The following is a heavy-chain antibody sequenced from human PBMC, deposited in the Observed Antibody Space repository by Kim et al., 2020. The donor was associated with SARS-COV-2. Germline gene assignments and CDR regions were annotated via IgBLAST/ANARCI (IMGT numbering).Heavy chain of an antibody. D-gene: IGHD6-19*01. V-gene: IGHV3-23*01. J-gene: IGHJ5*02. CDR3: AKDRVAGTTWFDP. Sequence: ADSVKGRFTIARANSKNTLYLQMNSLRAEDTAVYYCAKDRVAGTTWFDPWGQGTLVTVSS.